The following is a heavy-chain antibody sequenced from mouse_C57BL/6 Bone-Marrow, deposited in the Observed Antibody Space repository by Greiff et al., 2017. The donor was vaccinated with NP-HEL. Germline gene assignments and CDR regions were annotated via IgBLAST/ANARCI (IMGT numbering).Heavy chain of an antibody. Sequence: VHLVESGPELVKPGASVKLSCKASGYTFTSYDINWVKQRPGQGLEWIGWIYPRDGSTKYTEKFKGKATLTVDTSSSTAYMELHSLSSEDSAVYFCAIGGTLRVFDDWGQGTTLTVSS. CDR3: AIGGTLRVFDD. CDR1: GYTFTSYD. CDR2: IYPRDGST. J-gene: IGHJ2*01. V-gene: IGHV1-85*01. D-gene: IGHD3-3*01.